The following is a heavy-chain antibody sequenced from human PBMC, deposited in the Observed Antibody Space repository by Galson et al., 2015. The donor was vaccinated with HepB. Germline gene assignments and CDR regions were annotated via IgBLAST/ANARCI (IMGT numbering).Heavy chain of an antibody. D-gene: IGHD2-2*01. CDR2: IYYSGST. J-gene: IGHJ4*02. CDR3: ARLLRDVVVPAANYFDY. V-gene: IGHV4-61*01. CDR1: GFSLSNARMG. Sequence: LVKPTQTLTLTCTVSGFSLSNARMGVSWIRQPPGKGLEWIGYIYYSGSTNYNPSLKSRVTISVDTSKNQFSLKLSSVTAADTAVYYCARLLRDVVVPAANYFDYWGQGTLVTVSS.